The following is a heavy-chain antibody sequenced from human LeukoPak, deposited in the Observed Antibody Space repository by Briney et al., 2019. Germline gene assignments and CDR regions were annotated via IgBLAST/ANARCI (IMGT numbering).Heavy chain of an antibody. CDR1: GYIFTAYY. J-gene: IGHJ4*02. V-gene: IGHV1-46*01. Sequence: GASVKVSCKTSGYIFTAYYIHWVRQAPGQGLEWMGIINPSGGSTTYAQKFQGRVAMTRDTSTSRVYMEVSSLRSEDTAVYYCARTYSSSDEFDYWGQGTLVTVSS. CDR3: ARTYSSSDEFDY. CDR2: INPSGGST. D-gene: IGHD6-13*01.